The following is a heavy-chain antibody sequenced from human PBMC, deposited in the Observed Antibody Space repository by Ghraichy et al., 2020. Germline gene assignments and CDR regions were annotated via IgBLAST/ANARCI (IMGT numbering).Heavy chain of an antibody. CDR1: GFTFSDYY. J-gene: IGHJ6*02. Sequence: GGSLRLSCAASGFTFSDYYMSWIRQAPGKGLEWVSYISSSGSTIYYADSVKGRFTISRDNAKNSLYLQMNSLRAEDTAVYYCARDRRDTIFGVAGYYYYGMDVWGQGTTVTVSS. CDR2: ISSSGSTI. V-gene: IGHV3-11*01. CDR3: ARDRRDTIFGVAGYYYYGMDV. D-gene: IGHD3-3*01.